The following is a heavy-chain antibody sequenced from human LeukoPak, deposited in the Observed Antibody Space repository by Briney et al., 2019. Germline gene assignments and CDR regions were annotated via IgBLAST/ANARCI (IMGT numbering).Heavy chain of an antibody. Sequence: ASVKVSCKASGYAFTSYYMHWVRQAPGQGLEWMGIINPSGGSTSYARKFQGRVTMTRDTSTSTVYMELSSLRSEDTAVYYCARPMGPYYYYYGMDVWGQGTTVTVSS. CDR3: ARPMGPYYYYYGMDV. CDR2: INPSGGST. J-gene: IGHJ6*02. CDR1: GYAFTSYY. V-gene: IGHV1-46*01. D-gene: IGHD3-16*01.